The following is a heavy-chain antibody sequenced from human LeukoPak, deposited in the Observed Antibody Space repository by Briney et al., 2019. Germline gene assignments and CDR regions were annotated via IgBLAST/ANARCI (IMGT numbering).Heavy chain of an antibody. Sequence: ASVKVSCKASGYTFTSYAISWVRQAPGQGLEWMGRIIPIHGIANYAQKFQGRVTITTDTSTSTAYMELSSLRSEDTAVYYCARLMNPRGYSGYDYSGDYWGQGTLVTVSS. V-gene: IGHV1-69*04. D-gene: IGHD5-12*01. J-gene: IGHJ4*02. CDR2: IIPIHGIA. CDR3: ARLMNPRGYSGYDYSGDY. CDR1: GYTFTSYA.